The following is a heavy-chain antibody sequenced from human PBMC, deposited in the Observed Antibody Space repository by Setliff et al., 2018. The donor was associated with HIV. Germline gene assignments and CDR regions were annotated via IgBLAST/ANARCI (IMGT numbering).Heavy chain of an antibody. D-gene: IGHD6-19*01. Sequence: GGSLRLSCAASGFTFSSYWMSWVRQAPGKGLEWVANIKQDGSEKYYVDSVKGRFTISRDNAKNSLYLQMNSLRAEDTAVYYCARASKPSSGWYYAFDIWGQGTMVTVSS. J-gene: IGHJ3*02. V-gene: IGHV3-7*01. CDR2: IKQDGSEK. CDR3: ARASKPSSGWYYAFDI. CDR1: GFTFSSYW.